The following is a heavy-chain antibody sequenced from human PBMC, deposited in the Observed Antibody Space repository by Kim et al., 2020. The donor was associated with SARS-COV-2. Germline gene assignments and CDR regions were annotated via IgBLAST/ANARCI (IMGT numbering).Heavy chain of an antibody. J-gene: IGHJ4*02. CDR1: GFTFSSYG. V-gene: IGHV3-30*18. CDR2: ISYDGSNK. CDR3: AKDSGRITMIVVVITGIDY. Sequence: GGSLRLSCAASGFTFSSYGMHWVRQAPGKGLEWVAVISYDGSNKYYADSVKGRFTISRDNSKNTLYLQINSLRAEDTAVYYFAKDSGRITMIVVVITGIDYWGQGTLVTVSS. D-gene: IGHD3-22*01.